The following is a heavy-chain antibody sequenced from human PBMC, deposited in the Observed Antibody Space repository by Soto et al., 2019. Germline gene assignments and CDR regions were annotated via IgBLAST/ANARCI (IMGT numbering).Heavy chain of an antibody. Sequence: VGSLRLSCAGSGFTFNSHEMTWVRQAPGKGLEWISSISSSGGSIYYADSVKGRFTVSRDNAKNSLYLQMNSLRAEDTAVYYCARPWGLYCSSSRCYSPWFDPWGRGTLVTVSS. CDR3: ARPWGLYCSSSRCYSPWFDP. V-gene: IGHV3-48*03. J-gene: IGHJ5*02. D-gene: IGHD2-2*02. CDR1: GFTFNSHE. CDR2: ISSSGGSI.